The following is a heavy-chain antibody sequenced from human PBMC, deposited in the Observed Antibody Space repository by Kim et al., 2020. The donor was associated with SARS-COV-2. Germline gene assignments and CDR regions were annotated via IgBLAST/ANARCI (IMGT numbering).Heavy chain of an antibody. CDR3: ARDRQPVLRYFDWSVDV. V-gene: IGHV1-2*06. J-gene: IGHJ6*02. CDR2: INPNSGGT. D-gene: IGHD3-9*01. Sequence: ASVKVSCKASGYTFTGYYIHWVRQAPGQGLEWMGRINPNSGGTNYAQKFQGRVTMTRDTSISTAYMELSRLRSDDTAVYYCARDRQPVLRYFDWSVDVWGQGTTVTVSS. CDR1: GYTFTGYY.